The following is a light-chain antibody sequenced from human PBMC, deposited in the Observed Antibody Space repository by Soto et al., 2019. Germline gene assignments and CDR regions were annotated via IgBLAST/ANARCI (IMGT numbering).Light chain of an antibody. V-gene: IGLV1-40*01. Sequence: QSVLTQPPSVSGAPGQRVTISCTGSSSNIGAGYDVHWYQQLPGTAPKLLIYGNSNRPSGVPDRFSGSKSGTSASLAITGLQAEDEADYYCQPYDSSLSGSGVFGGGTKLPVL. CDR3: QPYDSSLSGSGV. J-gene: IGLJ2*01. CDR1: SSNIGAGYD. CDR2: GNS.